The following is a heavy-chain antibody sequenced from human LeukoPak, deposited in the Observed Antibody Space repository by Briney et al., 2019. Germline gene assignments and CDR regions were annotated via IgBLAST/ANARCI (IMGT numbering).Heavy chain of an antibody. CDR2: ISSSGSTI. Sequence: PGGSLRLSCAASGFTFTNYALHWVRQAPGKGLEWVSYISSSGSTIYYADSVKGRFTISRDNAKNSLYLQMDSLRAEDTAVYYCARDNYDSSGYYFDWGQGTLVTVSS. CDR3: ARDNYDSSGYYFD. D-gene: IGHD3-22*01. J-gene: IGHJ4*02. CDR1: GFTFTNYA. V-gene: IGHV3-48*03.